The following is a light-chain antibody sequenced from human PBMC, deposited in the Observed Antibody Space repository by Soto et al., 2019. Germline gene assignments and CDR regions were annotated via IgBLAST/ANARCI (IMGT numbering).Light chain of an antibody. J-gene: IGKJ2*01. Sequence: IVMTQSPDSLAVSLGERATINCKSSQSVLYSSNNKNYLAWYQHKPGQPPKLLIYWASTRESGVPDRFSGSGSGTDFTLTISSLQAEDVAIYYCQQYYSTPPHTFGQGTKLEIK. CDR3: QQYYSTPPHT. CDR1: QSVLYSSNNKNY. CDR2: WAS. V-gene: IGKV4-1*01.